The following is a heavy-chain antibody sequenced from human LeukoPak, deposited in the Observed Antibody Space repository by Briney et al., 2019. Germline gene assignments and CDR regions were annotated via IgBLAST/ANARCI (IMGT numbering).Heavy chain of an antibody. CDR1: GYRFTSYY. Sequence: VASARVSCKPSGYRFTSYYMHWVPEAPGQGLEWMGIINPSGGSPSYAQKFQGRVTMTSDTSTSTVYMELSSLRSEDTAVYYCARAGDYFDYWGQGTLVTVSS. CDR3: ARAGDYFDY. CDR2: INPSGGSP. V-gene: IGHV1-46*01. J-gene: IGHJ4*02.